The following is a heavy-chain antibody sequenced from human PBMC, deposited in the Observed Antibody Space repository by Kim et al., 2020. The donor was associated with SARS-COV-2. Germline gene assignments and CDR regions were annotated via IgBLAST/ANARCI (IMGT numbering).Heavy chain of an antibody. V-gene: IGHV3-23*01. CDR3: AKDSYSSSWYGGGY. Sequence: ADPVKGRFTISRDNTKNTLYLQMNSLRAEDTAVYYCAKDSYSSSWYGGGYWGQGTLVTVSS. J-gene: IGHJ4*02. D-gene: IGHD6-13*01.